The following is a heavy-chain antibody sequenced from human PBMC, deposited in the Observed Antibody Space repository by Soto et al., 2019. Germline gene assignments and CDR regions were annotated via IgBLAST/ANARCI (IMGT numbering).Heavy chain of an antibody. V-gene: IGHV4-39*01. J-gene: IGHJ4*02. CDR2: IYYSGST. CDR3: AKTPYDFWSGSFEY. CDR1: GGSISSSSYY. D-gene: IGHD3-3*01. Sequence: SETLSLTCTVSGGSISSSSYYWGWIRQPPGKGLEWIGSIYYSGSTYYNPSLKSRVTISVDTSKNQFSLKLSSVTAADTAVYYCAKTPYDFWSGSFEYWGQGTLVTVYS.